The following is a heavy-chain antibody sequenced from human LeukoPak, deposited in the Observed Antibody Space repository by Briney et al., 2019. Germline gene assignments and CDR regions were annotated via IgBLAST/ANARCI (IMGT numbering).Heavy chain of an antibody. CDR1: GGSFSGYY. Sequence: SETLSLTCAVYGGSFSGYYWSWIRQPPGKGLEWIGEINHSGSTNYNPSLKSRVTISVDTSKNQFSLKLSSVTAADTAVYYCARGASRTDNRGVYFDYWGQGALVTVSS. CDR2: INHSGST. J-gene: IGHJ4*02. D-gene: IGHD3-10*01. V-gene: IGHV4-34*01. CDR3: ARGASRTDNRGVYFDY.